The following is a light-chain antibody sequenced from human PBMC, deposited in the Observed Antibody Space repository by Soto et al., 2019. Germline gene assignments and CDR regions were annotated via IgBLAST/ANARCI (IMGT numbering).Light chain of an antibody. CDR2: GAS. Sequence: EIVLTQSPGTLSLSPGEGATLSCRASQSFSRTYLAWYQQKPGQAPRLLIYGASNRATGIPDRFSGSGSGTDFTLTISRLEPEDFAVYYCHHYGSSPPYTFGQGTKLAIK. CDR3: HHYGSSPPYT. J-gene: IGKJ2*01. V-gene: IGKV3-20*01. CDR1: QSFSRTY.